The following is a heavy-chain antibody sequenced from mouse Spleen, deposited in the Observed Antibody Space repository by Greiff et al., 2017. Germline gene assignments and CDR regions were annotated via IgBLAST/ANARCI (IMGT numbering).Heavy chain of an antibody. D-gene: IGHD2-14*01. V-gene: IGHV1-55*01. CDR2: IYPGSGST. CDR3: ARVYRYDEGYYFDY. Sequence: VQLQQPGAELVKPGASVKMSCKASGYTFTSYWITWVKQRPGQGLEWIGDIYPGSGSTNYNEKFKSKATLTVDTSSSTAYMQLSSLTSEDSAVYYCARVYRYDEGYYFDYWGQGTTLTVSS. J-gene: IGHJ2*01. CDR1: GYTFTSYW.